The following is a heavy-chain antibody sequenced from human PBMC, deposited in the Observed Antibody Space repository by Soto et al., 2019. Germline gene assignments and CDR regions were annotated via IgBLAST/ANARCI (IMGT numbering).Heavy chain of an antibody. CDR3: AKDLSPLYYYYGMDV. Sequence: EVQLLESGGGLVQPGGSLRVSCAASGFTTSSYAMSWVRQAPGKGLEWVSAISGSGGSTYYADSVKGRFTISRDNSKNTLYLQMNSLRAEDTAVYYCAKDLSPLYYYYGMDVWGQGTTVTVSS. CDR1: GFTTSSYA. V-gene: IGHV3-23*01. CDR2: ISGSGGST. J-gene: IGHJ6*02.